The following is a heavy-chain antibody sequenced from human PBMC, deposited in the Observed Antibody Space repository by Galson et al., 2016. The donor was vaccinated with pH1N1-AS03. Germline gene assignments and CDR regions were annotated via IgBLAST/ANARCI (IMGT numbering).Heavy chain of an antibody. CDR1: GFIINNNY. D-gene: IGHD3-16*01. CDR2: IYGGGDT. CDR3: AREPWGSTQGEY. Sequence: LRLSCAASGFIINNNYMRWVRQAPGKGLEWVSVIYGGGDTFYADSVKGRFTISRDNSKNTVYLQMNSMRVEDTAVYYCAREPWGSTQGEYWGQGTLVTVSS. V-gene: IGHV3-53*01. J-gene: IGHJ4*02.